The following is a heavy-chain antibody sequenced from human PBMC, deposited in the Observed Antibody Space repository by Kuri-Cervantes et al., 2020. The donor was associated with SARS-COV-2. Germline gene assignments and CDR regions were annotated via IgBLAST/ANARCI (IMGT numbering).Heavy chain of an antibody. CDR3: ARHSGTIVGDIRPGYYFDF. V-gene: IGHV5-51*01. Sequence: GGSLRLCCKGAGDSFTNYWIGWVRQMPGKGLEWMGSIYPGDSDTRYSPSFQGQVTMSADKSINTAYLQWSSLEASDTAMHYCARHSGTIVGDIRPGYYFDFWGQGTLVTVSS. D-gene: IGHD1-26*01. CDR1: GDSFTNYW. CDR2: IYPGDSDT. J-gene: IGHJ4*02.